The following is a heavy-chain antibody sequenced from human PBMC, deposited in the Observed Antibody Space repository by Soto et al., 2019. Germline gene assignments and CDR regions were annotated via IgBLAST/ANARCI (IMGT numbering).Heavy chain of an antibody. J-gene: IGHJ3*02. CDR2: IWFDGSNE. V-gene: IGHV3-33*01. Sequence: QAQLLESGGGVAQPGRSLRLSCAASGFTLSRYGMHWVRQAPGKGLEWVAFIWFDGSNEYYADSGKGRFTISRDNSKNTLYLQMSSLRVEDTAVYYCARSIITMLSPDACDIWGQGTMVTVSS. CDR3: ARSIITMLSPDACDI. CDR1: GFTLSRYG. D-gene: IGHD3-10*01.